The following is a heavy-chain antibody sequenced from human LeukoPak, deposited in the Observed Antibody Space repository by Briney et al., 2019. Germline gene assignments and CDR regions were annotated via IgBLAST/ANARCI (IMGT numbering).Heavy chain of an antibody. CDR1: GGSISSSSYY. D-gene: IGHD2-8*02. Sequence: SETLSLTCTVSGGSISSSSYYWGRIRQPPGKGLEWIGSIYYSGSTYYNPSLKSRVTISVDTSKNQFSLELSSVTAADTAVYYCVRAPWVLAAFYYFDYWGQGTLVTVSS. CDR2: IYYSGST. J-gene: IGHJ4*02. V-gene: IGHV4-39*07. CDR3: VRAPWVLAAFYYFDY.